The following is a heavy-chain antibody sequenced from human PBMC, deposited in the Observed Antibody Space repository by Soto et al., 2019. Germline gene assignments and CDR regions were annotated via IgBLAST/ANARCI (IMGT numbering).Heavy chain of an antibody. V-gene: IGHV1-69*02. D-gene: IGHD3-10*01. CDR1: GGTFSTYT. CDR3: AXXEGSTSTYGMDV. J-gene: IGHJ6*02. CDR2: IIPILGIA. Sequence: QVQLVQSGAEVKKPGSSVKVSCKASGGTFSTYTISWVRQAPGQGLEWMGRIIPILGIAYYAQKFQGRGXXXXXXXXXXXXXXXXXXXXXXXXVYYCAXXEGSTSTYGMDVWGQGTTVTVSS.